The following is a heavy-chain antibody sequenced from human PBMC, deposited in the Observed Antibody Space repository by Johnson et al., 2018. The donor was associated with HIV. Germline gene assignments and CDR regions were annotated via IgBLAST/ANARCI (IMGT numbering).Heavy chain of an antibody. Sequence: VQLVESGGGVVQPGRSLRLSCAASGFTFSIYDMHWVRQAPGKGLVWVSRISSDGSSTYYADSVKGRFTISRDNSKNTLYLQMNSLRAEDTAVYYCAKDQWSSSWTNDAFDIWGQGTMVTVSS. CDR3: AKDQWSSSWTNDAFDI. J-gene: IGHJ3*02. CDR2: ISSDGSST. CDR1: GFTFSIYD. D-gene: IGHD6-13*01. V-gene: IGHV3-74*01.